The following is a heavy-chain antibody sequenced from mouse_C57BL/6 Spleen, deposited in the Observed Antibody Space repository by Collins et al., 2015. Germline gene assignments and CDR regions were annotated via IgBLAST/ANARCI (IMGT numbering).Heavy chain of an antibody. D-gene: IGHD1-1*01. V-gene: IGHV10-1*01. CDR1: GFSFNTYA. CDR3: VRQYGSIPMDY. Sequence: EVQLVESGEDWCSLKGSLKLSCAASGFSFNTYAMNWVRQAPGKGLEWVARIRSKSNNYATYYADSVKDRFTISRDDSESMLYLQMNNLKTEDTAMYYCVRQYGSIPMDYWGQGTSVTVSS. J-gene: IGHJ4*01. CDR2: IRSKSNNYAT.